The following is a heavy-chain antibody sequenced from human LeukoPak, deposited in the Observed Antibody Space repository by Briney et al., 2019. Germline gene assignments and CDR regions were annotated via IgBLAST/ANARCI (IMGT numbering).Heavy chain of an antibody. D-gene: IGHD2-15*01. J-gene: IGHJ6*02. CDR2: ISSSGSTI. CDR1: GFTFSSYE. V-gene: IGHV3-48*03. CDR3: ARDLAPSYYGMDV. Sequence: GGSLRLSCAASGFTFSSYEMNWVRQTPGKGLEWVSYISSSGSTIYYADSVKGRFAISRDNAKNSLYLQMNSLRAEDTAVYYCARDLAPSYYGMDVWGQGTTVTVSS.